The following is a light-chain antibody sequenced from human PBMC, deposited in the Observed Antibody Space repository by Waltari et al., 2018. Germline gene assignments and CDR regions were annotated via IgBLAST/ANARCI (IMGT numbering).Light chain of an antibody. Sequence: QSALTQPPSASGSPGQSVTISCTGTSSDVGGFDYVSWYQQHPGKVPGLMIYEVSKRPSGVPERFSGSKAGNTASLTVSGLQVEDEADYYCSSFAGSSQMLFGGGTKLTVL. CDR2: EVS. V-gene: IGLV2-8*01. CDR1: SSDVGGFDY. CDR3: SSFAGSSQML. J-gene: IGLJ2*01.